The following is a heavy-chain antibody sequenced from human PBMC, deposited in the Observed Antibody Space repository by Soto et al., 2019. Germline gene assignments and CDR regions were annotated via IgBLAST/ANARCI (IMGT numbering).Heavy chain of an antibody. J-gene: IGHJ4*02. CDR1: GYTFTSYG. D-gene: IGHD4-17*01. Sequence: ASVKVSCKASGYTFTSYGMHWVRQAPGQRLEWMGWINGGNGNTKYSQKFQGRVTITRDTSASTAYMELSSLRSEDTAVYYCARLGPGEYVGNFDYWGQGTLVTVST. CDR2: INGGNGNT. V-gene: IGHV1-3*01. CDR3: ARLGPGEYVGNFDY.